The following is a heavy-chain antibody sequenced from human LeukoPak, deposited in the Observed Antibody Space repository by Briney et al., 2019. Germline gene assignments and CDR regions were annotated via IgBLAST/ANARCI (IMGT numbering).Heavy chain of an antibody. V-gene: IGHV1-3*01. Sequence: GASVKVSCKASGYTFTSYAMHWVRQAPGQRLEWMGWINAGNGNTKYSQKFQGRVTITRDTSASTAYMELSGLRSEDTAVYYCARGGQGGYCSSTSCYLLDHWGQGTLVTVSS. CDR2: INAGNGNT. CDR3: ARGGQGGYCSSTSCYLLDH. CDR1: GYTFTSYA. D-gene: IGHD2-2*01. J-gene: IGHJ4*02.